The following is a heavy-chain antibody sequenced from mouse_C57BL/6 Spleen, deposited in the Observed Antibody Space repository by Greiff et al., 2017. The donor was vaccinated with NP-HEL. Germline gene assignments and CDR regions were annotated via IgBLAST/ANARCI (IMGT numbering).Heavy chain of an antibody. V-gene: IGHV1-42*01. J-gene: IGHJ3*01. CDR3: APLYYDYDGFAY. Sequence: EVQLQQSGPELVKPGASVKISCKASGYSFTGYYMNWVKQSPEKSLEWIGEINPSTGGTTYNQKFKAKATLTVDKSSSTAYMQLKSLTSEDSAVYYCAPLYYDYDGFAYWGQRTLVTVSA. CDR2: INPSTGGT. CDR1: GYSFTGYY. D-gene: IGHD2-4*01.